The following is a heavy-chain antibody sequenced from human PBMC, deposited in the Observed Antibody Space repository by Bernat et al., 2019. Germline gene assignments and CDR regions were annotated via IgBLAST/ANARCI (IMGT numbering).Heavy chain of an antibody. J-gene: IGHJ3*02. V-gene: IGHV3-7*01. CDR3: AREMVGATTWDYAFDI. Sequence: EVQLVESGGGLVQPGGSLRLSCAASGFTFSAYWMNWVRQAPGTGLEWVANIKDDGSNKYYAASVKGRFTISRDNSKNTLYLQMNSLRAEDTAVYYCAREMVGATTWDYAFDIWGQGTMVTVSS. CDR1: GFTFSAYW. D-gene: IGHD1-26*01. CDR2: IKDDGSNK.